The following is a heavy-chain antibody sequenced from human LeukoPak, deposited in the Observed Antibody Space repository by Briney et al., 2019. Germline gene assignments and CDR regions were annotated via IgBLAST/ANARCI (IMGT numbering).Heavy chain of an antibody. Sequence: ASVTVSCKASGYTFTGYAMNWVRQAPGQGLEWMGWINTNTGNPTYAQGFTGRFVFSLDTSVSTAYLQISSLKAEDTAVYYCARPVLIWFGGALDYWGQGTLVTVSS. CDR2: INTNTGNP. D-gene: IGHD3-10*01. V-gene: IGHV7-4-1*02. CDR3: ARPVLIWFGGALDY. CDR1: GYTFTGYA. J-gene: IGHJ4*02.